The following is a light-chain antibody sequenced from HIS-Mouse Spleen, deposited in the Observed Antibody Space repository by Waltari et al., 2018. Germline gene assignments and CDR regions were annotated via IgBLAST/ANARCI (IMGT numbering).Light chain of an antibody. V-gene: IGLV2-14*03. CDR3: SSYTSSSTPWV. CDR1: SSDVGGYNY. CDR2: DVS. J-gene: IGLJ3*02. Sequence: QSALTQPASVSGSPGPSITISCTGTSSDVGGYNYVPWYQQHPGKAPKLMIYDVSNRPSGVSNRFSGSKSGNTASLTISGLQAEDEADYYCSSYTSSSTPWVFGGGTKLTVL.